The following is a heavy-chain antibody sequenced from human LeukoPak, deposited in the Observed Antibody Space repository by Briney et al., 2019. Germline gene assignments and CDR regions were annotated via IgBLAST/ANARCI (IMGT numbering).Heavy chain of an antibody. V-gene: IGHV4-59*08. D-gene: IGHD1-14*01. J-gene: IGHJ4*02. CDR2: IHYNGYT. Sequence: SETLSLTCNVSGDSVSSVYWSWIRQPPGKGLEWIGYIHYNGYTDYNPSLKSRVTISVDTSKNQLSLHMSSVTASDSAIYYCARHRRNLNEDRFREGEPNFDYWGQGTLVTVSS. CDR3: ARHRRNLNEDRFREGEPNFDY. CDR1: GDSVSSVY.